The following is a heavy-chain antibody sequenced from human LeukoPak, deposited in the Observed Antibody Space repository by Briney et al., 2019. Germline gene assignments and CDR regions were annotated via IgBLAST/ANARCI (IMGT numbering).Heavy chain of an antibody. CDR1: GGSFSGYY. V-gene: IGHV4-34*01. CDR3: AKDLGIPGYSRK. CDR2: INHSGST. Sequence: SETLSLTCAVYGGSFSGYYWSWIRQPPGKGLEWIGEINHSGSTNYNPSLKSRVTISVDTSKNQFSLKLSSVTAEDTAVYYCAKDLGIPGYSRKWGQGTLVTVSS. J-gene: IGHJ4*02. D-gene: IGHD6-13*01.